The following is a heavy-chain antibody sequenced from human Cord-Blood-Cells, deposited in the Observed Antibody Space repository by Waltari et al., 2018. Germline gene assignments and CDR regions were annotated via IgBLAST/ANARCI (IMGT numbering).Heavy chain of an antibody. CDR2: INHSGST. V-gene: IGHV4-34*01. Sequence: QVQLQQWGAGLLKPSETLSLTCAVYGGSFSGYYWSWIRQPPGKGLEWIGEINHSGSTNCNPSLKSRVTISVDTSKNQFSLKLSSVTAADTAVYYGAGSGYSSSWYDTWGQGTLVTVSS. D-gene: IGHD6-13*01. CDR3: AGSGYSSSWYDT. CDR1: GGSFSGYY. J-gene: IGHJ5*02.